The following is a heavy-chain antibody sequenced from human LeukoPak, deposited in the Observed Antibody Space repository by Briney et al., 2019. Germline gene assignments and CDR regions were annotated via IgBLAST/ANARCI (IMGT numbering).Heavy chain of an antibody. CDR2: IYSGGST. CDR1: GFTVSSNY. D-gene: IGHD6-19*01. J-gene: IGHJ4*02. CDR3: ARAHASSGWYVGSYYFDY. V-gene: IGHV3-66*01. Sequence: PGGSLRLSCAASGFTVSSNYMSWVRQARGKGLEWVSVIYSGGSTYYADSVKGRFTISRDNSKNTLYLQMNSLRAEDTAVYYCARAHASSGWYVGSYYFDYWGQGTLVTVSS.